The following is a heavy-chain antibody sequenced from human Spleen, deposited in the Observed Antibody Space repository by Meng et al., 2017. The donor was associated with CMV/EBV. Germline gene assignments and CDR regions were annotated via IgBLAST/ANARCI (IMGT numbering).Heavy chain of an antibody. D-gene: IGHD3-3*01. CDR2: ISSSGSTI. CDR1: GFTFSDYY. CDR3: ARDQTIFGWFDP. Sequence: GESLKISCAASGFTFSDYYMSWIRQAPGKGLEWVSYISSSGSTIYYADSVKGRFTIPRDNAKNSLYLQMNSLRAEDTAGYYCARDQTIFGWFDPWGQGTLVTVSS. V-gene: IGHV3-11*01. J-gene: IGHJ5*02.